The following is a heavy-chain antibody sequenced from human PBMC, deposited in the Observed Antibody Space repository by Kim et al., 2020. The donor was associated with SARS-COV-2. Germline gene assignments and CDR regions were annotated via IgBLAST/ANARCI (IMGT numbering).Heavy chain of an antibody. D-gene: IGHD6-19*01. CDR1: GFTFSSYA. J-gene: IGHJ6*02. V-gene: IGHV3-30-3*01. Sequence: GGSLRLSCAASGFTFSSYAMHWVRQAPGKGLEWVAVISYDGSNKYYADSVKGRFTISRDNSKNTLYLQMNSLRAEDTAVYYCARAGSADYYYYGMDVWGQGTTVTASS. CDR2: ISYDGSNK. CDR3: ARAGSADYYYYGMDV.